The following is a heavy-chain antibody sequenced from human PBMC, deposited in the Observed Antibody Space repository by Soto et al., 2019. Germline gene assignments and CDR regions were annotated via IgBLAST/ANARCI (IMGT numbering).Heavy chain of an antibody. CDR3: GRDRDYGLLDFDP. V-gene: IGHV3-74*01. D-gene: IGHD3-10*01. Sequence: PGGSLRLSCAASGFTFGSHWMHWVRQAPGKGLIWVSRINSDGSGTAYADSVKGRFTISRDDAKNTLYLQMNSLRVEDTAVYYCGRDRDYGLLDFDPWGQGTLVIVSS. CDR2: INSDGSGT. J-gene: IGHJ5*02. CDR1: GFTFGSHW.